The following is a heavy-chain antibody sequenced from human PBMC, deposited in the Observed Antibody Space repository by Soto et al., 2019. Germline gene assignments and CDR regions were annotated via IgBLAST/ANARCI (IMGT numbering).Heavy chain of an antibody. V-gene: IGHV4-34*01. CDR3: ASPVWFGTRAYVDS. Sequence: QVQLHQWGAGLLKPSETLSLMCAVYGGSFNGYYWCWIRQPPWKGLAWIGEINHSGGTNYNPSLKSRVKMSLDTSKNQCSLRLTSVTAADTALYLCASPVWFGTRAYVDSWGQGSLVAVSS. CDR1: GGSFNGYY. D-gene: IGHD3-10*01. J-gene: IGHJ4*02. CDR2: INHSGGT.